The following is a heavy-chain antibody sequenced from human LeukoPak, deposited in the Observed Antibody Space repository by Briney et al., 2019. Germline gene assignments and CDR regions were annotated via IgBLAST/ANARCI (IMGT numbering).Heavy chain of an antibody. Sequence: GGSLRLSCAASGFTFSSYWMHWVRQAPGKGLVWVSRISKDGSSTYYADSVKGRFTISRDNAKNTLYLQMNSLGAEDTAVYYCARRINYYDSSGYYYVRYFDSWGQGTLVAVSS. CDR3: ARRINYYDSSGYYYVRYFDS. CDR1: GFTFSSYW. V-gene: IGHV3-74*01. J-gene: IGHJ4*02. CDR2: ISKDGSST. D-gene: IGHD3-22*01.